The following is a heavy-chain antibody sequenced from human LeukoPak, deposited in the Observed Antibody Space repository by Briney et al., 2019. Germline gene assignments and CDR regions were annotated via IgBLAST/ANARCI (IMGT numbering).Heavy chain of an antibody. J-gene: IGHJ4*02. CDR2: ISYDGSNK. CDR3: AKDRGNYDSSGYYPYYFDY. D-gene: IGHD3-22*01. Sequence: GGSLRLFCAASGFTFSSYAMHWVRQAPGKGLEWVAVISYDGSNKYYADSVKGRFTISRDNSKNPLYLQMNSLRAEDTAVYYCAKDRGNYDSSGYYPYYFDYWGQGTLVTVSS. V-gene: IGHV3-30-3*01. CDR1: GFTFSSYA.